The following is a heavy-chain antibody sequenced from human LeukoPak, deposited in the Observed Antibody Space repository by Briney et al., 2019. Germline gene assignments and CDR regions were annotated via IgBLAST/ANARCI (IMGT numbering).Heavy chain of an antibody. CDR2: IYDSGST. V-gene: IGHV4-30-4*01. CDR3: ARDCSGGSCYGAFDI. D-gene: IGHD2-15*01. J-gene: IGHJ3*02. Sequence: PSETLSLTCTVSGSSIRSGDYYWSWIRQPPGKGLEWIGYIYDSGSTYYNPSLKSRITISVDTSENRFSLKLSSVTATDTAVYYCARDCSGGSCYGAFDIWGQGTMVTVSS. CDR1: GSSIRSGDYY.